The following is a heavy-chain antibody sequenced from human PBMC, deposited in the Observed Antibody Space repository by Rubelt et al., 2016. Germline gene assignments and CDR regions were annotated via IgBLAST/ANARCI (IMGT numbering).Heavy chain of an antibody. CDR1: GGSFSNFY. CDR3: ARHSSYGGKTWFDP. D-gene: IGHD4-23*01. V-gene: IGHV4-59*08. Sequence: QVQLQESGPGLVKPSETLSLSCTISGGSFSNFYWTWIRQPPGKELEWIGYVYYSGSTNYNPSLKSRVTISVDTSKNQFSLKVDSVTDTDTAVYFCARHSSYGGKTWFDPWGQGTLVTVSS. J-gene: IGHJ5*02. CDR2: VYYSGST.